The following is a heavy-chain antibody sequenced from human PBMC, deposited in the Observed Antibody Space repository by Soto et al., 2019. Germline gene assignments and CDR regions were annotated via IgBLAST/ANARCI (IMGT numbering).Heavy chain of an antibody. J-gene: IGHJ5*02. V-gene: IGHV1-3*01. CDR3: ARETNWNDGRGLAFRWFDP. D-gene: IGHD1-20*01. CDR1: GYTFTSYA. Sequence: GASVKVSCKASGYTFTSYAMHWVRQAPGQRLEWMGWINAGNGNTKYSQKFQGRVTITRDTSASTAYMELSSLRSEDTAVYYCARETNWNDGRGLAFRWFDPWGQGTLVTVSS. CDR2: INAGNGNT.